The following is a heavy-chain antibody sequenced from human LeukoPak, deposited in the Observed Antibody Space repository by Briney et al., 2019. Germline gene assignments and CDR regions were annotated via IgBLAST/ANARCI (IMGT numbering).Heavy chain of an antibody. CDR1: GFTFSSYS. CDR3: ARDLSIAARPRWFDP. CDR2: IWYDGSNK. Sequence: GGSLRLSCAASGFTFSSYSMHWVRQAPGKGLEWVAVIWYDGSNKYYADSVKGRFTISRDNSKNTLYLQMNNLRAEDTAVYYCARDLSIAARPRWFDPWGQGTLVTVSS. D-gene: IGHD6-6*01. J-gene: IGHJ5*02. V-gene: IGHV3-33*01.